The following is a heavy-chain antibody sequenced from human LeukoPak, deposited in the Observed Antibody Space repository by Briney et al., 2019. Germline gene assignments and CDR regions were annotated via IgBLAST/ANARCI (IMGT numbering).Heavy chain of an antibody. CDR3: ARGEIVVVPAASYYYYYGMDV. V-gene: IGHV1-18*01. Sequence: ASVKVSCKASGYTFTSYAMHWVRQAPGQRLEWMGWISAYNGNTNYAQKLQGRVTMTTDTSTSTAYMELRSLRSDDTAVYYCARGEIVVVPAASYYYYYGMDVWGQGTTVTVSS. CDR1: GYTFTSYA. D-gene: IGHD2-2*01. CDR2: ISAYNGNT. J-gene: IGHJ6*02.